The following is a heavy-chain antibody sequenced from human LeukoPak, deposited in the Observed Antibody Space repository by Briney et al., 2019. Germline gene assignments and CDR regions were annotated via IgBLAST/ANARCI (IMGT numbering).Heavy chain of an antibody. D-gene: IGHD3-22*01. J-gene: IGHJ4*02. CDR1: GFTVSSNY. V-gene: IGHV3-53*01. CDR3: TRLLYYYDSAIYQRSFDY. CDR2: IYGGGNT. Sequence: GGSLRLSCAASGFTVSSNYMNWVRQAPGKGLEWVSIIYGGGNTYYTDSVRGRFTISRDNSQNTLYLQMNSLRPEDTAVYYCTRLLYYYDSAIYQRSFDYWGQGTLVTVSS.